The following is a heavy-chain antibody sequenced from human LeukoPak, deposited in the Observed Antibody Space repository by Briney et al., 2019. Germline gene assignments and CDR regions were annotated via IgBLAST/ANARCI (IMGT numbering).Heavy chain of an antibody. CDR3: ASPYYDFWSGYYTSRMDV. Sequence: GGSLRLSCAASGFTVSSNYMSRVRQAPGKGLEWVSVIYSGGSTYYADSVKGRFTISRDNSKNTLYLQMNSLRAEDTAVYYCASPYYDFWSGYYTSRMDVWGQGTTVTVSS. D-gene: IGHD3-3*01. V-gene: IGHV3-53*01. CDR1: GFTVSSNY. CDR2: IYSGGST. J-gene: IGHJ6*02.